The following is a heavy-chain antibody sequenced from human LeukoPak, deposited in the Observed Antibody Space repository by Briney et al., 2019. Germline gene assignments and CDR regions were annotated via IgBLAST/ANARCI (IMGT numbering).Heavy chain of an antibody. D-gene: IGHD6-19*01. CDR1: GFTFGDYA. J-gene: IGHJ4*02. CDR3: TRSAGYRSGWYHDY. CDR2: IRSKAYGGTT. V-gene: IGHV3-49*04. Sequence: GGSLRLSCTASGFTFGDYAMSWVRQAPGKGLEWVGFIRSKAYGGTTEYAASVKGRFTISSDDSKSIAYLQMNSLKTEDTAVYYCTRSAGYRSGWYHDYWGQGTLVTVSS.